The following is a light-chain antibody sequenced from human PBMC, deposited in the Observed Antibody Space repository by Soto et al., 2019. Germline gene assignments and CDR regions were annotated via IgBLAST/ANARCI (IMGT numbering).Light chain of an antibody. CDR3: AAWDASLGGFYV. J-gene: IGLJ1*01. V-gene: IGLV1-44*01. CDR2: SNN. CDR1: RSSVGSNT. Sequence: QSVLTQPPSASGTPGHRVTISCSGSRSSVGSNTVNWYQHLPGTAPKLLIYSNNHRPSGVPDRFSASKAGASASLAISGLQSEDEGDYYCAAWDASLGGFYVFGSGTKLTVL.